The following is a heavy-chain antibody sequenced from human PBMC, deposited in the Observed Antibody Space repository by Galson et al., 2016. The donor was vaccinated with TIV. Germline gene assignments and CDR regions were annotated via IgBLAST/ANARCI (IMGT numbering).Heavy chain of an antibody. J-gene: IGHJ4*02. D-gene: IGHD4-17*01. CDR3: ARREGRQTAVTPGHFDN. V-gene: IGHV1-8*01. CDR2: MSPSNGNT. CDR1: GYTFTSFD. Sequence: SVKVSCKASGYTFTSFDISWIRQAPGQGLEWMGWMSPSNGNTGYAQKFRGRITMTRHPSTTTVNMELRNLRSEDTAMYYCARREGRQTAVTPGHFDNWGQGTLVTVSS.